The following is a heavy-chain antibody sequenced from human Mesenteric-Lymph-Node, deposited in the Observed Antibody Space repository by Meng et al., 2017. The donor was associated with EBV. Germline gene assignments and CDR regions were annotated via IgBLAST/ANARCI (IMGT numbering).Heavy chain of an antibody. CDR2: TGTS. Sequence: QPQLPESGPGLVKPSETLSLTCPISGGAISSDNWAWIRQPPGKGLEWIGDTGTSYYNPSLKNRVTISVDTSNQFSLKLSSVTAADTAVYYCARRLHYYGSLGSWGQGTLVTVSS. J-gene: IGHJ4*02. D-gene: IGHD3-10*01. CDR3: ARRLHYYGSLGS. V-gene: IGHV4-39*01. CDR1: GGAISSDN.